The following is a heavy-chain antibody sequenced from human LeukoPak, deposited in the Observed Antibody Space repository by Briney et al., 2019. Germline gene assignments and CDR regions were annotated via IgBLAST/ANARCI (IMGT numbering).Heavy chain of an antibody. J-gene: IGHJ6*02. Sequence: GGSLRLSCAASGFTFSSYWMSWVRQAPGKGLEWVANIKQDGSEKYYVDSVKGRFTISRDNAKNSLSLQMNSLRDEDTAVYYCARGGSGYGDCSYFFGLDVWGQGTTVTVSS. D-gene: IGHD5-12*01. CDR3: ARGGSGYGDCSYFFGLDV. CDR1: GFTFSSYW. V-gene: IGHV3-7*01. CDR2: IKQDGSEK.